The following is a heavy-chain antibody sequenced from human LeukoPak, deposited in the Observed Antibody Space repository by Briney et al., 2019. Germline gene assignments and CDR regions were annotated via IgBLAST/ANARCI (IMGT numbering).Heavy chain of an antibody. V-gene: IGHV3-9*01. D-gene: IGHD1-26*01. CDR3: AKAIRLLSPSGSFDY. CDR1: GFTFDDFA. J-gene: IGHJ4*02. Sequence: GGSLRLSCAASGFTFDDFAMHWVRQAPGKGLEWVSGISWNSGDIGYADSVKGRFTISRDNAKNSLYLQMNSLRVEDTALYYCAKAIRLLSPSGSFDYWGQGTLVTVSS. CDR2: ISWNSGDI.